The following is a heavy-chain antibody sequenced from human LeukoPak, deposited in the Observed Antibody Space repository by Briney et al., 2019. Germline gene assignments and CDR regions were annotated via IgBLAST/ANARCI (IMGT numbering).Heavy chain of an antibody. Sequence: ESSEALSLTCTVSGGSISSGDYYWSWIRQPPGKGLEWIAYMYYSGSTYYNPSLKSRVTKSADTSKNQLSLKLSSVTAADTAVYYCARPYYYDSRIDPWGQGILVTVSS. CDR3: ARPYYYDSRIDP. V-gene: IGHV4-30-4*01. CDR2: MYYSGST. J-gene: IGHJ5*02. CDR1: GGSISSGDYY. D-gene: IGHD3-22*01.